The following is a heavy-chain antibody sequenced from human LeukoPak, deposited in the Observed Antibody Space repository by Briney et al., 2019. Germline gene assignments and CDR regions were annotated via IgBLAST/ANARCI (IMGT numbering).Heavy chain of an antibody. CDR1: GFTFGDYT. Sequence: PGRSLRLSCTASGFTFGDYTMSWVRQAPGKGLEWVGFIRSKAFGGTVEYAASVKGRFTISRDDSKSIAYLQMNSLKTGDTAVYYCTRQHDYGDYFDYWGQGTLVTVSS. J-gene: IGHJ4*02. CDR2: IRSKAFGGTV. V-gene: IGHV3-49*04. D-gene: IGHD4-17*01. CDR3: TRQHDYGDYFDY.